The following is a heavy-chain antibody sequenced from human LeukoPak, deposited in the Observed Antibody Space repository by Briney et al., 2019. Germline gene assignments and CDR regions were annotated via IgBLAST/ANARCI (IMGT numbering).Heavy chain of an antibody. CDR1: SLIFSHAW. CDR2: VKSVAEGGAS. J-gene: IGHJ3*02. D-gene: IGHD4-17*01. CDR3: IKNTGDFDI. Sequence: TGGSLRLSCVFPSLIFSHAWMNWVRQAPGKGLEWVGRVKSVAEGGASEYGTAVKGRFTISRDDSKKTVYLQMHNLSTEDTALYYCIKNTGDFDIWGQGTMVIVSS. V-gene: IGHV3-15*07.